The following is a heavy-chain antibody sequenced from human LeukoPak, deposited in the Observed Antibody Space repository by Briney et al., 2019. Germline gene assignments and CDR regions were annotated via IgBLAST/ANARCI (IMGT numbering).Heavy chain of an antibody. D-gene: IGHD6-19*01. CDR3: ARRSLRYSSGENWFDP. J-gene: IGHJ5*02. Sequence: ASVKVSCKASGYTFTGYYMHWVRQAPGQGLEWMGWMNPNSGNTGYAQKFQGRVTITRNTSISTAYMELSSLRSEDTAVYYCARRSLRYSSGENWFDPWGQGTLVTVSS. CDR2: MNPNSGNT. CDR1: GYTFTGYY. V-gene: IGHV1-8*03.